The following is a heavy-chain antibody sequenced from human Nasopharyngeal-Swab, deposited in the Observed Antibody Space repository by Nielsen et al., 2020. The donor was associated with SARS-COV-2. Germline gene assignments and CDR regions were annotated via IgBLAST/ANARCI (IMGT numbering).Heavy chain of an antibody. J-gene: IGHJ4*02. D-gene: IGHD6-19*01. CDR1: GGSISSGDY. CDR2: IYHSGST. V-gene: IGHV4-4*02. CDR3: ARLFLSSSGCDFDY. Sequence: SETLSLTCTVSGGSISSGDYYGSWVRQPPGKGLEWIGEIYHSGSTNYNPSLKSRVTISVDKSKNQFSLKLSSVTAADTAVYYCARLFLSSSGCDFDYWGQGTLVTVSS.